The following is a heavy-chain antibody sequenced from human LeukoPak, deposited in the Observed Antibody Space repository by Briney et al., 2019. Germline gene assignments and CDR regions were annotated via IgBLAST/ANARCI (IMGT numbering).Heavy chain of an antibody. CDR3: ARGSQYDFWGGYYPFDY. V-gene: IGHV4-34*01. Sequence: GSLRLSCAASGFTFSSYAMSWVRQPPGKGLEWIGEINHSGSTNYNPSLKSRVTISVDTSKNQFSLKLSSVTAADTAVYYCARGSQYDFWGGYYPFDYWGQGTLVTVSS. J-gene: IGHJ4*02. D-gene: IGHD3-3*01. CDR2: INHSGST. CDR1: GFTFSSYA.